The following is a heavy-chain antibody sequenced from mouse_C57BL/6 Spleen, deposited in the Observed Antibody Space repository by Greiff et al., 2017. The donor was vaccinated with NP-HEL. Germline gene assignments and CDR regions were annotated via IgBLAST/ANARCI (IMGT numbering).Heavy chain of an antibody. V-gene: IGHV1-82*01. Sequence: QVQLQQSGPELVKPGASVKISCKASGYAFSSSWMNWVKQRPGKGLEWIGRIYPGDGDTNYNGKFKGKATLTADKSSSTAYMQLSSLTSEDSAVYFCAPLYYGSSSAGFAYWGQGTLFTVSA. D-gene: IGHD1-1*01. CDR2: IYPGDGDT. CDR1: GYAFSSSW. J-gene: IGHJ3*01. CDR3: APLYYGSSSAGFAY.